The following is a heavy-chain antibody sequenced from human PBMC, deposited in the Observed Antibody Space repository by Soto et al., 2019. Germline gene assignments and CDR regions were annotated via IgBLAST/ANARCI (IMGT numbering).Heavy chain of an antibody. CDR3: ARVVVAYENWFDP. Sequence: SETLSLTCAVSSGSISSSNWWSWVRQPPGKGLEWIGEIYHSGSTNYNPSLKSRVTISVDKSKNQFSLKLSSVTAADTAVYYCARVVVAYENWFDPWGQGTLVTVSS. D-gene: IGHD2-15*01. V-gene: IGHV4-4*02. CDR1: SGSISSSNW. CDR2: IYHSGST. J-gene: IGHJ5*02.